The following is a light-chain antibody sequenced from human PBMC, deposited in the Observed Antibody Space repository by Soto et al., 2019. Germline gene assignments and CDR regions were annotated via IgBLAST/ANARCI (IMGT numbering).Light chain of an antibody. Sequence: QSALTQPASVSASPGQSIAISCTGTSSDVGGYNYVSWYQQHPGKAPKLMIYDVTNRPSGVSDRFSGSKSGNTASLTISGLQAEDEADYYCSAYTSSSIYVFGTGTKVTVL. CDR2: DVT. V-gene: IGLV2-14*01. J-gene: IGLJ1*01. CDR1: SSDVGGYNY. CDR3: SAYTSSSIYV.